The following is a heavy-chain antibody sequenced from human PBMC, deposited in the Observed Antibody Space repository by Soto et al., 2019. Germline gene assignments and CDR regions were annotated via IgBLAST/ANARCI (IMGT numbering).Heavy chain of an antibody. V-gene: IGHV1-69*13. CDR3: AVRITMIDQAARFDY. J-gene: IGHJ4*02. D-gene: IGHD3-22*01. CDR2: IIPIFGTA. Sequence: ASVKVSCKASGGTFSSYAISWVRQAPGQGLEWMGGIIPIFGTANYAQKFQGRVTITADESTSTAYMELSSLRSEDTAVYYCAVRITMIDQAARFDYWGQGTLVTVSS. CDR1: GGTFSSYA.